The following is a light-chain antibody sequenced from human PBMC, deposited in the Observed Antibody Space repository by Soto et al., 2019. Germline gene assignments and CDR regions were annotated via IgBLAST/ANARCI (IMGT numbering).Light chain of an antibody. CDR2: GAS. CDR3: QQYGSSLFT. Sequence: EIVLTQSPGPLSLSPGERATLSCRASQSVSSSYLAWYQQKPGQAPRLLIYGASSRATGIPDRFSCSGSGTDFTLTISRLEPEDFAVYYCQQYGSSLFTFGPGTKADI. CDR1: QSVSSSY. J-gene: IGKJ3*01. V-gene: IGKV3-20*01.